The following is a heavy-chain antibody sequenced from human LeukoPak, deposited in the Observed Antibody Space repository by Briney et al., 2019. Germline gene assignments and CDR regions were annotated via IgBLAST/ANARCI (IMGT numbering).Heavy chain of an antibody. V-gene: IGHV3-21*01. J-gene: IGHJ4*02. CDR2: ISSISRYI. D-gene: IGHD1-26*01. CDR1: RFTFSSDS. Sequence: KPGGYLRLSCAASRFTFSSDSMNWLGPGQGHGLEWVSSISSISRYIYKADSVKGRLPISKESAKNSLYWQRKSLRAEDTAVYYCARVVGLTIDYWGQGSQVIVSS. CDR3: ARVVGLTIDY.